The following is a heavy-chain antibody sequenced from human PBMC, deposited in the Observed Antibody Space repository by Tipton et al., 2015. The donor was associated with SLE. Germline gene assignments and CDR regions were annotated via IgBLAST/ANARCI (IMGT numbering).Heavy chain of an antibody. CDR2: INHSGST. CDR1: GGSFRCYY. CDR3: ARVRYDFWSGYFDY. D-gene: IGHD3-3*01. J-gene: IGHJ4*02. Sequence: TLSLTCAVYGGSFRCYYWRWIRQPPGKGLEWIGEINHSGSTNYDPSLKSRVTISVYTSKNQFSLKLSSVTAADTAVYYCARVRYDFWSGYFDYWGQGTLVTVSS. V-gene: IGHV4-34*01.